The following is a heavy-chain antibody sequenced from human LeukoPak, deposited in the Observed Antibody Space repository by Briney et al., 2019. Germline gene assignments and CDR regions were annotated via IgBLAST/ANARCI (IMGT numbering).Heavy chain of an antibody. CDR3: ARDGSGGGWRYFDY. J-gene: IGHJ4*02. Sequence: GGSLRLSCAVSGFTLRSYAMSWVRQAPGKGLEWVSGISGSGDTTYYADSVKGRFTISRDNSKNTLFLQMNSLRAEDTAVYYCARDGSGGGWRYFDYWGQGALVTVSS. D-gene: IGHD6-19*01. CDR2: ISGSGDTT. CDR1: GFTLRSYA. V-gene: IGHV3-23*01.